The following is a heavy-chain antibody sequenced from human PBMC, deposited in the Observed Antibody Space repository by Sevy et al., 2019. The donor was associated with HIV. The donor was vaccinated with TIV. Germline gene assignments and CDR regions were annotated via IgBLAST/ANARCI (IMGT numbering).Heavy chain of an antibody. V-gene: IGHV3-53*01. CDR1: GFTVSSNY. Sequence: GGCLRLSCAASGFTVSSNYMSWVRQAPGKGLEWVSVIYSGGSTYYADSVKGRFTISRDNSKNTLYLQMNSLRAEDTAVYYCVLIVGATTGYYYYYGMDVWGQGTTVTVSS. J-gene: IGHJ6*02. CDR3: VLIVGATTGYYYYYGMDV. D-gene: IGHD1-26*01. CDR2: IYSGGST.